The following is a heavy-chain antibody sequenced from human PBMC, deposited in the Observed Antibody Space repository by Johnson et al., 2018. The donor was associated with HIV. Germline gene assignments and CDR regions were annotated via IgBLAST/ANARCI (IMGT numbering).Heavy chain of an antibody. CDR2: IRYDGSNK. CDR1: GFTFSSYG. CDR3: ASETGESGAFDI. J-gene: IGHJ3*02. Sequence: VHLVESGGGVVQPGGSLRLSCAASGFTFSSYGMHWVRQAPGKGLEWVAFIRYDGSNKYYADSVKGRFTISRDNSKNTLYLQMNSLRAEDTAVYYCASETGESGAFDIWGQGTMVTVSS. V-gene: IGHV3-30*02. D-gene: IGHD7-27*01.